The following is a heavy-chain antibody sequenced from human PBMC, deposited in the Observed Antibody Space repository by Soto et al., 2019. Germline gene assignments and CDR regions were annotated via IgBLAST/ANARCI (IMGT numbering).Heavy chain of an antibody. CDR2: ISAYNGNT. J-gene: IGHJ4*02. V-gene: IGHV1-18*01. CDR1: GYTFTSYG. Sequence: ASVKVSCKASGYTFTSYGISWVRQAPGQGLEWMGWISAYNGNTNYAQKLQGRVTMTTDTSTSTAYMELRSLRSDDTAVYYCARVTPYGDYITGGYYWGQGTLVTVSS. D-gene: IGHD4-17*01. CDR3: ARVTPYGDYITGGYY.